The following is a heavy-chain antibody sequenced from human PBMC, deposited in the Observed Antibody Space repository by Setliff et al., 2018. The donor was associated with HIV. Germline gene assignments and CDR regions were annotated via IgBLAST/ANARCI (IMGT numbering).Heavy chain of an antibody. CDR2: IYYSGDS. CDR3: ARCYYNFWSGYPLDYMDV. D-gene: IGHD3-3*01. Sequence: PSETLSLTCTVSGASITSSYWTWIRQSPGRGLEYLGYIYYSGDSNYSPSLKSRLSMSLDASTSQFSLRLNSVTAADTAVYYCARCYYNFWSGYPLDYMDVWGKGTTVTVSS. V-gene: IGHV4-59*08. J-gene: IGHJ6*03. CDR1: GASITSSY.